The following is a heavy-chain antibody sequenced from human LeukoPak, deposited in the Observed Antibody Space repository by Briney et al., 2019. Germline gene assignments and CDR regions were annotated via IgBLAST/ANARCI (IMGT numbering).Heavy chain of an antibody. V-gene: IGHV1-18*01. Sequence: ASVKVSCKASGYTFINYGISWVRQGPGQGLEWMGWISAENGNTGYVENLQGRVTMTTDTSSSTVYMELRSLRPDDTAVYCVRTKAPPDPWAWFDPWGQGTLVTV. CDR2: ISAENGNT. CDR1: GYTFINYG. CDR3: RTKAPPDPWAWFDP. J-gene: IGHJ5*02. D-gene: IGHD1-1*01.